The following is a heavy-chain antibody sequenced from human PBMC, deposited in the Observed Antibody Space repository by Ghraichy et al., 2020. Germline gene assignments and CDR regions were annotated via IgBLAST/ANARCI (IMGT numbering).Heavy chain of an antibody. CDR1: GFTFSSYS. D-gene: IGHD3-22*01. CDR2: ISSSSSYI. CDR3: ARDLTDYYDSSGYYADFAY. J-gene: IGHJ4*02. V-gene: IGHV3-21*01. Sequence: GGSLRLSCAASGFTFSSYSMNWVRQAPGKGLEWVSSISSSSSYIYYADSVKGRFTISRDNAKNSLYLQMNSLRAEDTAVYYCARDLTDYYDSSGYYADFAYWGQGTLTTVSS.